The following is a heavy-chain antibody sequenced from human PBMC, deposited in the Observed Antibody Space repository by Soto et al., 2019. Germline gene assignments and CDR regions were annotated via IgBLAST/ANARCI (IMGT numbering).Heavy chain of an antibody. CDR3: ARGGYGDSGDS. CDR2: IYSGGST. Sequence: EVQLVESGGGLVQPGGSLRLSCAASGFTIISNNMSWVRQAPGKGLEWVSVIYSGGSTYYADSVKVRFTISRDNSKNTLYLQMNSLRAEDTAVYYCARGGYGDSGDSWGQGTLVTVS. J-gene: IGHJ4*02. D-gene: IGHD4-17*01. CDR1: GFTIISNN. V-gene: IGHV3-66*01.